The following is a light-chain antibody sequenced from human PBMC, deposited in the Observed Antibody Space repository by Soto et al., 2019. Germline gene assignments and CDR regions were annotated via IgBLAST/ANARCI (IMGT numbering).Light chain of an antibody. J-gene: IGKJ1*01. CDR3: PQYGSSPLT. V-gene: IGKV3-20*01. CDR1: QSVSNNF. CDR2: GAS. Sequence: EIVLTQSPGTLSLSPGERATLSCRASQSVSNNFLAWYQQKPGQAPRLLMYGASSRATGFPDRFSGSGSGTDFTRTITRLEPEDFAVYYCPQYGSSPLTFGQGTKVEIK.